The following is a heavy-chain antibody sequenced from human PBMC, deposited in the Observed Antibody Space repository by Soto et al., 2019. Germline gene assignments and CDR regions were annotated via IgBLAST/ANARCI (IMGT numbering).Heavy chain of an antibody. D-gene: IGHD2-2*02. Sequence: PGGSLRLSCAASGFTFSNFGMHWVRQAPGKGLEWVAFIWYDGSNKYYVDSAKGRFTISRDNSKNTLYLQMNSLRAEDTAMYYCARESQGPDYTTSLPETYFFYGMDVWGQGTTVTVSS. V-gene: IGHV3-33*01. CDR3: ARESQGPDYTTSLPETYFFYGMDV. CDR2: IWYDGSNK. CDR1: GFTFSNFG. J-gene: IGHJ6*02.